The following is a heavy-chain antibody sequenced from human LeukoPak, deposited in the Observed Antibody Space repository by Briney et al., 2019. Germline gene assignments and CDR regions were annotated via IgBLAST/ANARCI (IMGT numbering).Heavy chain of an antibody. Sequence: ASVKVSCKASRFTFSSPTVQWVRQARGQRLEWIGWIVVGSGYTNYAQKVQERVTFTGDMSTGTVYMELSSLRSEDTAVYYCAVARGLTDPLDFWGQGTLVTVSS. CDR2: IVVGSGYT. CDR1: RFTFSSPT. V-gene: IGHV1-58*01. CDR3: AVARGLTDPLDF. D-gene: IGHD3-10*01. J-gene: IGHJ4*02.